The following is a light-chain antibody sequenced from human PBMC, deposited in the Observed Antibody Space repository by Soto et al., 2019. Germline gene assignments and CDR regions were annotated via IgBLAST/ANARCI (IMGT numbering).Light chain of an antibody. J-gene: IGKJ5*01. Sequence: DLELTQTPLSLSVTPGQPASISCESSQTILHSVGNTYLYWYLQKAGQPPQLLIYEVSKRFSGVPDRFSGSGSGTDFTLKISRVEAEDVGVYYCMRSVQPPITFGQGTRLEI. CDR2: EVS. V-gene: IGKV2D-29*01. CDR1: QTILHSVGNTY. CDR3: MRSVQPPIT.